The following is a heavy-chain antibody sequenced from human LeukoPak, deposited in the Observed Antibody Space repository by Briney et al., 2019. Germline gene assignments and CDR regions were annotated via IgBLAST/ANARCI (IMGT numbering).Heavy chain of an antibody. V-gene: IGHV3-7*03. J-gene: IGHJ4*02. D-gene: IGHD3-10*01. CDR1: GFTFSSYS. CDR3: ARVGGH. CDR2: IKEDGSEK. Sequence: GGSLRLSCAASGFTFSSYSMNWVRQAPGKGLEWVANIKEDGSEKYYVDSVKGRFTISRDNAKNSLYLQMNSLRAEDTAVYYCARVGGHWGQGTLVTVSS.